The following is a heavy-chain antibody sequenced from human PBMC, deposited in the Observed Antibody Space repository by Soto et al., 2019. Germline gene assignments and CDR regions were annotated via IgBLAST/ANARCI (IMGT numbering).Heavy chain of an antibody. CDR1: GGSVSSGTYY. CDR2: ISNTGSA. D-gene: IGHD3-16*01. Sequence: PSETLSLTCTVSGGSVSSGTYYWSWIRQPPGKALEWIGYISNTGSASYNPSLKSRVTIPVDSSRNQFSLKLSSVTAADTAVYYCARGSDYAGVFDYWGQGALVTVSS. V-gene: IGHV4-61*01. J-gene: IGHJ4*02. CDR3: ARGSDYAGVFDY.